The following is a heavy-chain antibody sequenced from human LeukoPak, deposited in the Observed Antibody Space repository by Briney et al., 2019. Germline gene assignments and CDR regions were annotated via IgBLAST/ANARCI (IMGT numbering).Heavy chain of an antibody. D-gene: IGHD5-24*01. CDR3: ARGARAGYNLEPFDY. J-gene: IGHJ4*02. V-gene: IGHV4-59*08. CDR1: GXSMSSYY. CDR2: IYYSGST. Sequence: SETLSLTCTVSGXSMSSYYWSWIRQPPGKGLESIGYIYYSGSTKYNPSLKSRVTISVDTSKNQFSLKLSSVTASDTAVYYCARGARAGYNLEPFDYWGQGTLVTVSS.